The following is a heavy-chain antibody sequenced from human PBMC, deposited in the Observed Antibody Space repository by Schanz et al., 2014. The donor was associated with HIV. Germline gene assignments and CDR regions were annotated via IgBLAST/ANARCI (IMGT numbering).Heavy chain of an antibody. J-gene: IGHJ6*02. V-gene: IGHV3-23*01. Sequence: ESGGGLAQPGGSLRLSCAASGFTFSSYAMIWVRQAPGKGLEWVSTVSGSGGHTYYADSVKGRFTISRDNSKNTLFLQMNSLRAEDTAVYYCAKSRGDSWPYGMDVWGQGTTVTVSS. CDR1: GFTFSSYA. CDR3: AKSRGDSWPYGMDV. D-gene: IGHD4-17*01. CDR2: VSGSGGHT.